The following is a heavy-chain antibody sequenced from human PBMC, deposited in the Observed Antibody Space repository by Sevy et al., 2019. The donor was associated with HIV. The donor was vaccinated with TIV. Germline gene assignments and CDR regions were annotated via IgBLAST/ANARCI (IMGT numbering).Heavy chain of an antibody. Sequence: SETLSLTCAVYGGSFSGYYWSWIRQPPAKGLEWIGEFNHSGSTNNNPSLKSRVTMSVDTSKNPFSLKLSSVTAADTAVYYCARHCSSTSCSHAFDIWGQGTMVTVSS. CDR2: FNHSGST. V-gene: IGHV4-34*01. CDR3: ARHCSSTSCSHAFDI. D-gene: IGHD2-2*01. J-gene: IGHJ3*02. CDR1: GGSFSGYY.